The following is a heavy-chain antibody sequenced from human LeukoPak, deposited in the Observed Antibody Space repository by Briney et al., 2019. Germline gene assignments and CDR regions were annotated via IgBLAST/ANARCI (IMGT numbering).Heavy chain of an antibody. CDR1: GFTFSSYS. CDR2: ISSSSSYI. V-gene: IGHV3-21*01. D-gene: IGHD3-16*02. J-gene: IGHJ4*02. CDR3: ARACDYVWGSYRYSFDY. Sequence: GGSMRLSCAAYGFTFSSYSMNWVRQAPGKGLEWVSSISSSSSYIYYADSVKGRFTISRDNAKNSLYLQMNSLRAEDTAVYYCARACDYVWGSYRYSFDYWGQGTLVTVSS.